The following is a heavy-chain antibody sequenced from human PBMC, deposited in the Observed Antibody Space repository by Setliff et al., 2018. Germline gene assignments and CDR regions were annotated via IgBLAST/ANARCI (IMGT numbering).Heavy chain of an antibody. V-gene: IGHV4-34*01. CDR3: ARGGTFRYFDF. CDR1: GDSFRGHQ. J-gene: IGHJ4*02. Sequence: SETLSLTCSVDGDSFRGHQWTWIRQPPGKGLEWIGKIDHSGSATYSPSLKSRVTISVDTSKNQFSLKLRSVTAADTAVYYCARGGTFRYFDFWGQGAPVTVSS. CDR2: IDHSGSA.